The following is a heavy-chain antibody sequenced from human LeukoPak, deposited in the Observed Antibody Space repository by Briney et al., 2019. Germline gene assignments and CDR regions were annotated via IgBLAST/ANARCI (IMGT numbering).Heavy chain of an antibody. Sequence: GSLRLSCAASGFTFLNAWMAWVRQAPGKGLEWVGHIKSKTDGGTIDYAAPVKGRFTISRDDSKNTLFLQMNSLKTEDTAVYFCTTYYYDSTSDFGYWGQGTLVTVSS. V-gene: IGHV3-15*01. CDR2: IKSKTDGGTI. CDR1: GFTFLNAW. CDR3: TTYYYDSTSDFGY. J-gene: IGHJ4*02. D-gene: IGHD3-22*01.